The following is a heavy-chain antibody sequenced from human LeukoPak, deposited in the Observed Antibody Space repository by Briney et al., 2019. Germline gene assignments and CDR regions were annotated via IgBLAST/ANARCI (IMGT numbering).Heavy chain of an antibody. V-gene: IGHV3-48*03. J-gene: IGHJ6*02. CDR3: ARVSHYDMV. CDR1: GFTFSSYE. Sequence: GGSPRLSCAASGFTFSSYEMNWVRQAPGKGLEWVSYISSSGSTIYYADSVKGRFTISRDNAKNSLYLQMNSLRAEDTAVYYCARVSHYDMVWGQGTTVTVSS. D-gene: IGHD3-9*01. CDR2: ISSSGSTI.